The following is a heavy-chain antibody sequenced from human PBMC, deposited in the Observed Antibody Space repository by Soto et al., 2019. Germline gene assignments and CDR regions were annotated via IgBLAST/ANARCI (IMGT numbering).Heavy chain of an antibody. J-gene: IGHJ6*02. CDR3: ARGLITVEQLPYYYYGMDV. CDR1: GGSFSGYY. D-gene: IGHD3-16*01. V-gene: IGHV4-34*01. CDR2: INHSGST. Sequence: SETLSLTCAVYGGSFSGYYWSWIRQPPGKGLEWIGEINHSGSTNYNPSLKSRVTISVDTSKNQFSLKLSSVTAADTAVYYCARGLITVEQLPYYYYGMDVWGQGTTVTVSS.